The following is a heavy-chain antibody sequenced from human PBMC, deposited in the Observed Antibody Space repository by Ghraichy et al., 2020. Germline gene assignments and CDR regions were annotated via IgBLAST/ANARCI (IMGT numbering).Heavy chain of an antibody. CDR3: ARSPAAAPHFDY. CDR1: GGSISNTGYF. Sequence: SQTLSLTCSVSGGSISNTGYFWGWIRQPPGKGLEWIGSLYYSGITYYNSSLKSRVTMSVDTSKNQFSLKLSSVTATDTSVFYCARSPAAAPHFDYWGQGTLVTVSS. V-gene: IGHV4-39*01. CDR2: LYYSGIT. J-gene: IGHJ4*02. D-gene: IGHD6-13*01.